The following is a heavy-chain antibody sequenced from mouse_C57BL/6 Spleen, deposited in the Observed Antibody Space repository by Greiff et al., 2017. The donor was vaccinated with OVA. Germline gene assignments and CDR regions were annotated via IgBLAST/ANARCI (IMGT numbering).Heavy chain of an antibody. CDR1: GYTFTSYW. CDR3: ARGDYDGIAY. D-gene: IGHD1-1*01. V-gene: IGHV1-52*01. CDR2: IDPSDSET. J-gene: IGHJ3*01. Sequence: QVQLKQPGAELVRPGSSVKLSCKASGYTFTSYWMHWVKQRPIQGLEWIGNIDPSDSETHYNQKFKDKATLTVDKSSSTAYMQLSSLTSEDSAVYYCARGDYDGIAYWGQGTLVTVSA.